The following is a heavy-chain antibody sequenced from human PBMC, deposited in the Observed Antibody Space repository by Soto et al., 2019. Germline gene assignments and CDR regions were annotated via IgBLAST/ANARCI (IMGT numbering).Heavy chain of an antibody. D-gene: IGHD3-10*01. CDR3: AKDRGFGVASATHDS. J-gene: IGHJ4*02. CDR2: ISGSGDT. Sequence: EIQLLESGGGLVQPGGSLRLSCAASGFTFSIYAMTCVRLAPGKGLEWVAGISGSGDTYYADSVKGRFTISRDNSKNTVYLQMNSLRAEDTAIYFCAKDRGFGVASATHDSWGQGTLVTVSS. V-gene: IGHV3-23*01. CDR1: GFTFSIYA.